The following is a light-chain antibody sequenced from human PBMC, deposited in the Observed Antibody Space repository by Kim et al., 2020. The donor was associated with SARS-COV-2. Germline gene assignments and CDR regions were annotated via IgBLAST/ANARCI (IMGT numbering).Light chain of an antibody. CDR2: DAS. J-gene: IGKJ4*01. CDR1: QDITNY. Sequence: LSASVGDRVTITCQASQDITNYLNWYQQKPGRAPKLLIYDASNLETGVPSRFSGSGSGTDFTFTISSLQPEDIATYYCQQYDRGLTFGGGTKLEI. V-gene: IGKV1-33*01. CDR3: QQYDRGLT.